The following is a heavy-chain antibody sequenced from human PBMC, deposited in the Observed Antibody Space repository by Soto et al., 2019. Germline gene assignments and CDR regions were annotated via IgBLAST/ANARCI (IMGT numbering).Heavy chain of an antibody. CDR2: ISYDGSNK. CDR3: AKDLSDAFDI. CDR1: GFTFSSYG. V-gene: IGHV3-30*18. Sequence: GGSLRLFSAASGFTFSSYGMHWVRQAPGKGLEWVAVISYDGSNKYYADSVKGRFTISRDNSKNTLYLQMNSLRAEDTAVYYCAKDLSDAFDIWGQGTLVTV. J-gene: IGHJ3*02.